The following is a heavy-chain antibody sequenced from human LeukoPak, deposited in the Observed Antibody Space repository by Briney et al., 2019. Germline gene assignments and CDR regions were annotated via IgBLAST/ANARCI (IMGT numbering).Heavy chain of an antibody. CDR1: GGSISSYY. V-gene: IGHV4-59*01. CDR3: ARGGYYGSGNDFRFDP. J-gene: IGHJ5*02. CDR2: IHHTGST. Sequence: PSETLSLTCTVSGGSISSYYWSWIRQSPGKGLECIGYIHHTGSTNYNPSLKSRVTKSVETSKNQFSLKLKSVTAADTAVYYCARGGYYGSGNDFRFDPWGQGTLVTVSS. D-gene: IGHD3-10*01.